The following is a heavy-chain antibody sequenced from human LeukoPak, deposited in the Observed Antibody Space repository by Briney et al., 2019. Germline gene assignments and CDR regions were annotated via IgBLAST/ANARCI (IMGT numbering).Heavy chain of an antibody. CDR3: AREDGPMDV. Sequence: PGGSLRLSCAASGFTFSSYAMHWVRQAPGKGLEWVAVISYDGSNKYYADSVKGRFTISRDNAKNSLYLQMNSLRAEDTAVYYCAREDGPMDVWGKGTTVTVSS. J-gene: IGHJ6*03. CDR1: GFTFSSYA. CDR2: ISYDGSNK. V-gene: IGHV3-30-3*01.